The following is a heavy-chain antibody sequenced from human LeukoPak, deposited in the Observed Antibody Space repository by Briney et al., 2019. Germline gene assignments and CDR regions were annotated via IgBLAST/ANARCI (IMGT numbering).Heavy chain of an antibody. CDR2: IYYSGST. D-gene: IGHD3-22*01. CDR3: ARQVRDSSGYYKASYFDY. J-gene: IGHJ4*02. V-gene: IGHV4-39*01. CDR1: GGSISSSSSY. Sequence: SETLSLTCTVSGGSISSSSSYWGWIRQPPGKGLECIGIIYYSGSTYYNPSLKSRVPISVDTSKNQFSLKLNSVTAADTAVYYCARQVRDSSGYYKASYFDYWGQGTLVTVSS.